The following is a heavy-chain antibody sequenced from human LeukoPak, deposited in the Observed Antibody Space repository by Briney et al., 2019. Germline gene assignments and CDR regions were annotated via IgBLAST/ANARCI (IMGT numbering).Heavy chain of an antibody. Sequence: PSVNLSCKASGYTFTSYDINWVRRATGQGREWMRWMNPNSGNTGYAQTFQGRVTMTRNTSINTAYMELSSLRSEDTAVYYCARGRALRSGWYNYWGQGTLVTVSS. D-gene: IGHD6-19*01. CDR2: MNPNSGNT. CDR1: GYTFTSYD. J-gene: IGHJ4*02. CDR3: ARGRALRSGWYNY. V-gene: IGHV1-8*01.